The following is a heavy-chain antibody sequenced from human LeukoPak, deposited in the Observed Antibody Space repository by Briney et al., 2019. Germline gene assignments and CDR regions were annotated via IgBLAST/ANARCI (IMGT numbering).Heavy chain of an antibody. V-gene: IGHV3-7*01. CDR2: IKQDGSEK. Sequence: GGSLRLSCVASGFTFSRYWMTWVRQAPGKGLEWVANIKQDGSEKYYVDSVKGRFTISRDNAKNSLYLQMNSWRAEDTAVYYCARRWEGFNYWGQGTLVTVSS. CDR3: ARRWEGFNY. J-gene: IGHJ4*02. D-gene: IGHD1-26*01. CDR1: GFTFSRYW.